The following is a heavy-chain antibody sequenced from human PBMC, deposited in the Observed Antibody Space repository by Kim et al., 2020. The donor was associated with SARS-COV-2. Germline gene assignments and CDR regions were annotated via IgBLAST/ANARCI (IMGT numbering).Heavy chain of an antibody. CDR3: ARALHCSSISCYENYYY. D-gene: IGHD2-2*01. V-gene: IGHV4-59*01. Sequence: SETLSLTCTVSGGSISSYYWSWIRQPPGKGLEWIGYIYYSGSTNNNHSLKSRVTISVATSKNKFSLKLSSVTAADAAVYYCARALHCSSISCYENYYY. CDR2: IYYSGST. CDR1: GGSISSYY. J-gene: IGHJ6*03.